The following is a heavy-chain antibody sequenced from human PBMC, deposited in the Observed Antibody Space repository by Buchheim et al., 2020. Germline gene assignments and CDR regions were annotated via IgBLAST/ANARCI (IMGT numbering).Heavy chain of an antibody. Sequence: QVQLQESGPGLVKPSETLSLTCTVSGGSISSYYWSWIRQPPGKGLEWIGYIYYSGSTNYNPSLKSRVTISVDTSKNQFSLMLGAVTAAETAVYYCARSAEVVVINWFDPWGQGTL. CDR1: GGSISSYY. CDR3: ARSAEVVVINWFDP. D-gene: IGHD3-22*01. J-gene: IGHJ5*02. V-gene: IGHV4-59*01. CDR2: IYYSGST.